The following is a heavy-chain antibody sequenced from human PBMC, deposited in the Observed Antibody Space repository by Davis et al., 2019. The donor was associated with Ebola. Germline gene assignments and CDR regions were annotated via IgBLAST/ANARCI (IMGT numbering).Heavy chain of an antibody. CDR3: ARGQYYYDRSFDY. J-gene: IGHJ4*02. Sequence: MPSETLSLTCAVSGGSISSSNWWRWVRQPPGKGLEWIGEIYHSGSTNYNPSLKSRVTISVDKSKNQFSLKLSSVTAADTAVYYCARGQYYYDRSFDYWGQGTLVTVSS. D-gene: IGHD3-22*01. CDR2: IYHSGST. V-gene: IGHV4-4*02. CDR1: GGSISSSNW.